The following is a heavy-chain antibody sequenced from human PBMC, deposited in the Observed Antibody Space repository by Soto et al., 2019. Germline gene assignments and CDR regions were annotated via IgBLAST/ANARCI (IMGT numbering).Heavy chain of an antibody. CDR1: GYSFTSTY. CDR2: INPAGGTT. V-gene: IGHV1-46*01. CDR3: ALKVVTDYDN. J-gene: IGHJ4*02. Sequence: QVQLAQSGAEVKKPGASVRISCRASGYSFTSTYVHWVRQAPGQGPEWMGIINPAGGTTYYAQKFQGRLTITSDTSTDTVFMDLNDLTSEDTAVYFCALKVVTDYDNWGQGTLLTVSS. D-gene: IGHD2-21*02.